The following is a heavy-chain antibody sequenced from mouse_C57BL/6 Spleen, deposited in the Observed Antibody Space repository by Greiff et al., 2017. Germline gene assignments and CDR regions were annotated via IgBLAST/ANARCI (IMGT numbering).Heavy chain of an antibody. V-gene: IGHV1-4*01. J-gene: IGHJ2*01. CDR2: INPSSGYT. CDR3: ARGYYFDY. CDR1: GYTFTSYT. Sequence: VQLQESGAELSRPGASVKMSCKASGYTFTSYTMHWVKQRPGQGLEWIGYINPSSGYTKYNQKFKDKATLTADKSSSTAYMQLSSLTSEDSAVYYCARGYYFDYWGQGTTLTVSS.